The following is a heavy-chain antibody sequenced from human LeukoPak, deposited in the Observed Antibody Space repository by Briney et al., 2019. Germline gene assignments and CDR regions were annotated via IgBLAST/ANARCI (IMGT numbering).Heavy chain of an antibody. Sequence: ASVKVSCKASGYTFTGYYMHWVRQAPGQGLEWMGWINPNSGGTNYAQKFQGRVTMTRDTSISTAYMELSRLRSDDTAVYYCARDSLYGSGARTPDYWGQGTLVTVSS. CDR3: ARDSLYGSGARTPDY. CDR2: INPNSGGT. D-gene: IGHD3-10*01. J-gene: IGHJ4*02. CDR1: GYTFTGYY. V-gene: IGHV1-2*02.